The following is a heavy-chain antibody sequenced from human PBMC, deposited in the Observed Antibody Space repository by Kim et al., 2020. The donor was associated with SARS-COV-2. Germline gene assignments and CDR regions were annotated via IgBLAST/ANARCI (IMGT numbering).Heavy chain of an antibody. V-gene: IGHV3-23*01. Sequence: SVKGRFTISRDNSKNTLYLQMNSLRAEDTAVYYCAKAPIAMVRGVFLFYWGQGTLVTVSS. D-gene: IGHD3-10*01. CDR3: AKAPIAMVRGVFLFY. J-gene: IGHJ4*02.